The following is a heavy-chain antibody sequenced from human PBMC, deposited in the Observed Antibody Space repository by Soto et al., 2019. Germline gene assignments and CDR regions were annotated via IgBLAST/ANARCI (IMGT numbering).Heavy chain of an antibody. CDR2: INAGNGNT. J-gene: IGHJ5*02. D-gene: IGHD3-3*01. CDR1: GYTFTSYA. CDR3: ARDGTDFWSGYYTRGWFDP. V-gene: IGHV1-3*01. Sequence: QVQLVQSGAEVKKPGASVKVSCKASGYTFTSYAMHWVRQAPGQRLEWMGWINAGNGNTKYSQQFQGRVTITRDTSASTAEMELSSLRSEDTAVYYCARDGTDFWSGYYTRGWFDPWGQGTLVTVSS.